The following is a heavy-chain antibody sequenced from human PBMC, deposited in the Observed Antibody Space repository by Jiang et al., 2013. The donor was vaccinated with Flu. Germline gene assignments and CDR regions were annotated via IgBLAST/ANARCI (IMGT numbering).Heavy chain of an antibody. CDR2: IYTSGST. CDR3: ARMYSSSWSLYYYYGMDV. CDR1: GGSISSGSYY. D-gene: IGHD6-13*01. V-gene: IGHV4-61*02. Sequence: GSGLVKPSQTLSLTCTVSGGSISSGSYYWSWIRQPAGKGLEWIGRIYTSGSTNYNPSLKSRVTISVDTSKNQFSLKLSSVTAADTAVYYCARMYSSSWSLYYYYGMDVWGQGTTVTVSS. J-gene: IGHJ6*02.